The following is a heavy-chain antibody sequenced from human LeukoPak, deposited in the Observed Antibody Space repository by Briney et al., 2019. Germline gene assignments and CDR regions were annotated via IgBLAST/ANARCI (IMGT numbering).Heavy chain of an antibody. D-gene: IGHD4-11*01. Sequence: PGGSLRLSCAASGYTFSSYGMHWVRQRPGKGLEWLTVIWSDESKKYYGDSVKGRFTVSRDNSKNTLYLDINSLRVDGTAIYYCAREGLTTSRNNAFDIWGQGTMVAVSS. CDR3: AREGLTTSRNNAFDI. J-gene: IGHJ3*02. V-gene: IGHV3-33*01. CDR1: GYTFSSYG. CDR2: IWSDESKK.